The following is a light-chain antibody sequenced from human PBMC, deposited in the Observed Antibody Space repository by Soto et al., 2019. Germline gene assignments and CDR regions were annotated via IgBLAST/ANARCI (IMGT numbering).Light chain of an antibody. CDR2: WAS. J-gene: IGKJ1*01. CDR1: QTVLHGSNY. V-gene: IGKV4-1*01. Sequence: DIVMTQSPDSLAVSLGERATINCKSSQTVLHGSNYLAWYQQKPGQPPKLLIYWASTRESGVPDRFSGSGSGTDFTLTISSLEPEDFAVYYCQQRSDWPWTFGQGTKVEVK. CDR3: QQRSDWPWT.